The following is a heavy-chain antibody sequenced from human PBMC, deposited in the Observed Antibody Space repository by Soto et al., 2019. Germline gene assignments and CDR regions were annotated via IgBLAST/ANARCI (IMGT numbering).Heavy chain of an antibody. CDR2: IYPGDHET. CDR1: GYTFSNFW. J-gene: IGHJ4*02. D-gene: IGHD3-22*01. Sequence: GESLKISCQSSGYTFSNFWIGWVRQLPGKGLEWMGIIYPGDHETRYSPSFRGHVTISVTKSITTVFLQWSSLRASDTAMYYCARQIYDSDTGPNFQYYFDSWGQGTPVTVSS. V-gene: IGHV5-51*01. CDR3: ARQIYDSDTGPNFQYYFDS.